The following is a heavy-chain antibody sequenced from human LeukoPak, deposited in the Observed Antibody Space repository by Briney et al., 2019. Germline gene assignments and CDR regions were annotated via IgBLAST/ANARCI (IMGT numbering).Heavy chain of an antibody. Sequence: PGGSLRLSCAASGFTFSSYGMHWIRQAPGKGLEWVAFIRYDGGNKYYADSVKGRFTISRDNSKNTLYLQMNSLRAEDTAVYYCAKDTMGIAARPGLYWGQGTLVTVSS. V-gene: IGHV3-30*02. J-gene: IGHJ4*02. CDR2: IRYDGGNK. CDR3: AKDTMGIAARPGLY. D-gene: IGHD6-6*01. CDR1: GFTFSSYG.